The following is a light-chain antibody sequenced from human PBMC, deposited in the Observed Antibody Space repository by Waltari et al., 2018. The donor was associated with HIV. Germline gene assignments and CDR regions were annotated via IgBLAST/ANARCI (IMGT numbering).Light chain of an antibody. J-gene: IGLJ3*02. V-gene: IGLV1-44*01. CDR3: AAWDDSLNGPV. Sequence: QSVLTQPPSASGTPGQWVTMSCSGSSSNIGSNTVNWYQQLPGTAPKLLIYSNNQRPSGVPDRFSGSKSGTSASLAISGLQSEDEADYYCAAWDDSLNGPVFGGGTKLTVL. CDR2: SNN. CDR1: SSNIGSNT.